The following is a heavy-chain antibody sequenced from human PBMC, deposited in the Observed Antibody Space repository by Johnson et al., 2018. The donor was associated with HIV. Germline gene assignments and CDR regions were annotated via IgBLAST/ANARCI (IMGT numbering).Heavy chain of an antibody. V-gene: IGHV3-30*02. Sequence: QVQLVESGGGVVQPGRSLRFSCVASGFTFGSYDMHWVRQAPGKGLEWVAFIRYDGSNKYYADSVKGRFTISRDNFKNTLYLQMNSLRAEDTAVYYCARGGDYYDSSGYGDIWGQGTMVTVSS. CDR1: GFTFGSYD. CDR2: IRYDGSNK. CDR3: ARGGDYYDSSGYGDI. J-gene: IGHJ3*02. D-gene: IGHD3-22*01.